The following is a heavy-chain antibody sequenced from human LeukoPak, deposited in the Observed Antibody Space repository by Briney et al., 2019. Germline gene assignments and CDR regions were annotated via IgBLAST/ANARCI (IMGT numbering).Heavy chain of an antibody. Sequence: SSETLSLTCTVSGGSISSYYWSWIRQPPGKGLEWIGYIYYSGSTNYNPSLKSRVTISVDMSKNQFSLKLSSVTAADTAVYYCAGGRFGETFDYWGQGTLVTVSS. CDR3: AGGRFGETFDY. CDR1: GGSISSYY. J-gene: IGHJ4*02. D-gene: IGHD3-10*01. CDR2: IYYSGST. V-gene: IGHV4-59*01.